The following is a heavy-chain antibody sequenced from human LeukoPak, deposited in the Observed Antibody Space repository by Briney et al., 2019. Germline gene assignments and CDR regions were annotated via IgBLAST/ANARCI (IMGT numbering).Heavy chain of an antibody. CDR2: IKQDGTMK. Sequence: GGSLRLSCVASGFTFSSYWMSWVRQAPGKGLEWVANIKQDGTMKYYVDSVKGRFTISRDNAKNTLYLQMNSLRAEDTAVYYCARDIPDYDFWSGYPSNWFDPWGQGTLVTVSS. CDR1: GFTFSSYW. CDR3: ARDIPDYDFWSGYPSNWFDP. D-gene: IGHD3-3*01. V-gene: IGHV3-7*01. J-gene: IGHJ5*02.